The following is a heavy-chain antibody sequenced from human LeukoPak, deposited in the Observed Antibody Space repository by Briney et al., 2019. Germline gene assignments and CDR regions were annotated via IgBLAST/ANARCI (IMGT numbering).Heavy chain of an antibody. V-gene: IGHV3-48*01. J-gene: IGHJ4*02. D-gene: IGHD4-17*01. CDR1: GFTFSSYS. CDR2: ISSSSSTI. Sequence: GGSLRLSCAASGFTFSSYSMSWVRQAPGKGLEWVSYISSSSSTIYYADSVKGRFTISRDNAKNSLYLQMNSLRAEDTAVYYCAREDYGDLIYWGQGTLVTVSS. CDR3: AREDYGDLIY.